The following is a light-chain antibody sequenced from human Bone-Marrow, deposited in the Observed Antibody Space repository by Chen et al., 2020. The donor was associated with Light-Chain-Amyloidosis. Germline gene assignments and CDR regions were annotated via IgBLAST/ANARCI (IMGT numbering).Light chain of an antibody. Sequence: SFKLTQSPSVSVSPGHTATIACSGDNLGDKYVCWYQRRPGQSPVLILFQDNKRPSGIPERFSVSISANTATLTITETQVMDEADYYCQAWDISSGAVFGGGTKLTVL. V-gene: IGLV3-1*01. CDR2: QDN. CDR3: QAWDISSGAV. CDR1: NLGDKY. J-gene: IGLJ2*01.